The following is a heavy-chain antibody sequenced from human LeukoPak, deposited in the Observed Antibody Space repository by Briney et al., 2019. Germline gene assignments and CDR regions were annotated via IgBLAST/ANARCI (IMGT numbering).Heavy chain of an antibody. CDR2: IYHSGST. V-gene: IGHV4-31*03. D-gene: IGHD3-10*01. Sequence: SETLSLTCTVSGGSISSGGYYWSRIRQHPGKGLEWIGYIYHSGSTYYNPSLKSRVTISVDTSKNQFSLKLSSVTAADTAVYYCARDPAGRALWFDPWGQGTLVTVSS. CDR3: ARDPAGRALWFDP. J-gene: IGHJ5*02. CDR1: GGSISSGGYY.